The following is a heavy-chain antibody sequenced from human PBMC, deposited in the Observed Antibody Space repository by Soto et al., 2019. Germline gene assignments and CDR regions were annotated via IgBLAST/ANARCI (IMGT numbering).Heavy chain of an antibody. D-gene: IGHD3-22*01. CDR1: ALTHIDYR. Sequence: SVSVAFTESALTHIDYRVHRVRPTRGHRLEWIGCIVVGSGNTNRAQDFQGRVTITRDRASNTVYMEMRSLRSEDSAVFYCAADVLTYSYESSRDDVDAFDTWGQGTMVTVSS. V-gene: IGHV1-58*01. CDR2: IVVGSGNT. CDR3: AADVLTYSYESSRDDVDAFDT. J-gene: IGHJ3*02.